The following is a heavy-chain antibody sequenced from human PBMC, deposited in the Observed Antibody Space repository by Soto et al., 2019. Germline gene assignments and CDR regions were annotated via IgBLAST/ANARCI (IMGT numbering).Heavy chain of an antibody. J-gene: IGHJ6*02. Sequence: PGESLKISCKGSGYSFTSYWISWVRQMPGKGLEWMGRIDPSDSYTNYSPSFQGHVTISADKSISTAYLQWSSLKASDTAMYYCAIAVPTREAYYYYGMDVWGQGTTVTVSS. D-gene: IGHD1-26*01. CDR1: GYSFTSYW. V-gene: IGHV5-10-1*01. CDR2: IDPSDSYT. CDR3: AIAVPTREAYYYYGMDV.